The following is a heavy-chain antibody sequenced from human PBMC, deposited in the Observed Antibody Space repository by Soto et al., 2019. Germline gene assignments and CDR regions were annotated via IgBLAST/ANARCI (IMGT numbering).Heavy chain of an antibody. CDR2: IYHSGST. V-gene: IGHV4-4*02. D-gene: IGHD5-18*01. J-gene: IGHJ4*02. CDR1: SGSISSSNW. Sequence: PSETLSLTCAFSSGSISSSNWWSWVRQPPGKGLEWIGEIYHSGSTNYNPSLKSRVTISVDKSKNQFSLKLSSVTAADTAVYYCARAGVDTAMVGVYFDYWGQGTLVTVSS. CDR3: ARAGVDTAMVGVYFDY.